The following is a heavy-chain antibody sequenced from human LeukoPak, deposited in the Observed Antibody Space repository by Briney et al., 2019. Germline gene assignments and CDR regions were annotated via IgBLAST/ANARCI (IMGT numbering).Heavy chain of an antibody. J-gene: IGHJ6*03. D-gene: IGHD3-3*02. V-gene: IGHV3-23*01. CDR1: GLTFSNYA. CDR2: ISDSGGST. Sequence: GGSLRLSCAASGLTFSNYAMSWVRQAPGKGLEWVSGISDSGGSTHYADSVKGRFIISRDNSKNTLYLQMNSLRAEDTAVYYCARSPTFDYIYYYMDVWGKGTTVTVSS. CDR3: ARSPTFDYIYYYMDV.